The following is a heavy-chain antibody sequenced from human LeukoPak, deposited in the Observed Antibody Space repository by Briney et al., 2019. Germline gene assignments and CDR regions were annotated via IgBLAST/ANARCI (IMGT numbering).Heavy chain of an antibody. CDR2: IHPNSGGT. J-gene: IGHJ4*02. CDR1: GYTFTYYY. CDR3: ARDRSALGYRQFDC. D-gene: IGHD5-18*01. Sequence: ASGKVSCKASGYTFTYYYMHWVRQAPGQGLEWMGWIHPNSGGTTYAQRFQGRVTMTRDRSISTAYMELSGLRSDDTAVYYCARDRSALGYRQFDCWGQGTLVTVSS. V-gene: IGHV1-2*02.